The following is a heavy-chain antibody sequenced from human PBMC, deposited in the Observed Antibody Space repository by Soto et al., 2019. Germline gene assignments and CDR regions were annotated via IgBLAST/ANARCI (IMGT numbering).Heavy chain of an antibody. CDR1: GGTFSSYT. J-gene: IGHJ4*02. CDR2: IIPILGIA. V-gene: IGHV1-69*04. D-gene: IGHD6-19*01. Sequence: ASVKVSCKASGGTFSSYTISWVRQAPGQGLEWMGRIIPILGIANYAQKFQGRVTMTTDTSTSTAYMELRSLRSEDTAVYYCARESPAGTDGNDYWGQGTLVTVSS. CDR3: ARESPAGTDGNDY.